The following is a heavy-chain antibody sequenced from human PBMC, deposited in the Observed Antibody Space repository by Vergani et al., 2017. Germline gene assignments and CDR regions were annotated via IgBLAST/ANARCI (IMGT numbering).Heavy chain of an antibody. CDR1: GFTFSSYE. D-gene: IGHD1-26*01. Sequence: EVQLLESGGGLVQPGGSLRLSCAASGFTFSSYEMNWVRQAPGKGLEWVSYISSSGSTIYYADSVKGRFTISRDNAKNSLYLQMNSLRAEDTAVYYCARDAPKGSAFDIWGQGTMVTVSS. V-gene: IGHV3-48*03. CDR2: ISSSGSTI. CDR3: ARDAPKGSAFDI. J-gene: IGHJ3*02.